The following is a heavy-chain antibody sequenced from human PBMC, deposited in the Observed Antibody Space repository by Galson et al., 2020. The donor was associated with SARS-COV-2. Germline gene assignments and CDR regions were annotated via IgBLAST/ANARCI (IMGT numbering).Heavy chain of an antibody. D-gene: IGHD3-22*01. Sequence: GESLKIPCSAPGFTFSNVWMILVRQAPGKGLEGVGRIKSKRAGGTLDFAEPVKGRFTISRDDSKNTRYLQMNSLQNEDTGLYFCTTGAPFSGSVFDAWGQGTLVTVSS. CDR1: GFTFSNVW. CDR3: TTGAPFSGSVFDA. V-gene: IGHV3-15*07. J-gene: IGHJ4*02. CDR2: IKSKRAGGTL.